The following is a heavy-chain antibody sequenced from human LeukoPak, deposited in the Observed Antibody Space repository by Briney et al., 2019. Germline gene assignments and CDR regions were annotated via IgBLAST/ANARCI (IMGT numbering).Heavy chain of an antibody. J-gene: IGHJ4*02. CDR3: ARVIVPSGYCTNGVCSPKFDY. Sequence: SETLSLTCTVSGGSIFSSNSYWGWIRQPPGKGLEWIGSIYYSGNTYYNASLKSRVTISVDTSKNQFSLKLSSVTAADTAVYYCARVIVPSGYCTNGVCSPKFDYWGQGTLVTVSS. V-gene: IGHV4-39*07. CDR1: GGSIFSSNSY. CDR2: IYYSGNT. D-gene: IGHD2-8*01.